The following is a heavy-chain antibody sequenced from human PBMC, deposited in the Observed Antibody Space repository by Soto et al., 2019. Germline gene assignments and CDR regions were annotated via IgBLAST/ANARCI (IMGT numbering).Heavy chain of an antibody. J-gene: IGHJ5*02. CDR2: IYHSGST. V-gene: IGHV4-4*02. CDR1: GGSISSSNW. CDR3: ARGGITIFGVVLDP. D-gene: IGHD3-3*01. Sequence: SETLSLTCAVSGGSISSSNWWSWVRQPPGKGLEWIGEIYHSGSTNYNPSLKSRVTISVDKSKNQFSLKLSSVTAADTAVYYCARGGITIFGVVLDPWGQGNLVTVSS.